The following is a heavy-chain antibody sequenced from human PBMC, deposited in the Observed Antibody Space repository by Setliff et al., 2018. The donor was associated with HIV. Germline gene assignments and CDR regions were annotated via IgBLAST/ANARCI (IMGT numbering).Heavy chain of an antibody. CDR2: IKEDGSET. J-gene: IGHJ4*02. Sequence: GGSLRLSCAASGFTFSDYWMSWVRQAPGKGLEWVANIKEDGSETYYVDSVEGRFTISRDNAKNSLYLQMNSLRAEDTAVYYCARDRIESALNYWGQGTLVTV. D-gene: IGHD3-16*01. V-gene: IGHV3-7*01. CDR1: GFTFSDYW. CDR3: ARDRIESALNY.